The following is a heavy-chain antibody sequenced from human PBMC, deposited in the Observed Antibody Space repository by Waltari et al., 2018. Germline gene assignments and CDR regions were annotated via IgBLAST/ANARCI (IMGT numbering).Heavy chain of an antibody. Sequence: EVQLVESGGGLVKPGGSLRLSCAASGFTFSSYSMNWVRQAPGKGLEWVSSISSSSSYIYYADSVKGRFTISRDNAKNSLYLQMNSLRAEDTAVYYCARDLPTIFGVVTPYFDYWGQGTLVTVSS. V-gene: IGHV3-21*01. CDR3: ARDLPTIFGVVTPYFDY. CDR1: GFTFSSYS. J-gene: IGHJ4*02. CDR2: ISSSSSYI. D-gene: IGHD3-3*01.